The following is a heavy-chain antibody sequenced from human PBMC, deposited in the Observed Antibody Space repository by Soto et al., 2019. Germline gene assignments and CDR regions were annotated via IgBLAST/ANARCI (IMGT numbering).Heavy chain of an antibody. J-gene: IGHJ4*02. CDR2: ISGSGGAT. V-gene: IGHV3-23*01. D-gene: IGHD3-10*01. Sequence: PGGSLRLSCAASGLTLSGYAMTWVRQAPGKGLEWVSGISGSGGATYYADSVKGRFTISRGNSQNTLYLQMNSLRPEDTAVYYCATGPGGSRYYFDYWGQGILVTVSS. CDR1: GLTLSGYA. CDR3: ATGPGGSRYYFDY.